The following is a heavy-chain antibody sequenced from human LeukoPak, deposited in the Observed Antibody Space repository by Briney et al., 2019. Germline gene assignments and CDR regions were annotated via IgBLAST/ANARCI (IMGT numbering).Heavy chain of an antibody. CDR3: ARRDDFWSGYSFDY. CDR1: GGSFSGYY. V-gene: IGHV4-34*01. Sequence: SETLSLTCAVYGGSFSGYYWSWIRQPPGKGLEWIGEINHSRSTNYNPSLKSRVTISVDTSKNQFSLKLSSVTAADTAVYYCARRDDFWSGYSFDYWGQGTLVTVSS. D-gene: IGHD3-3*01. CDR2: INHSRST. J-gene: IGHJ4*02.